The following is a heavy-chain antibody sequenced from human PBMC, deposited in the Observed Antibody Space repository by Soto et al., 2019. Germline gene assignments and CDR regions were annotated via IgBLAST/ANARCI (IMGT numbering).Heavy chain of an antibody. CDR2: IWYDGSNK. V-gene: IGHV3-33*01. CDR1: GFTFSSYG. Sequence: QVQLVESGGGVVQPGRSLRLSCAASGFTFSSYGMHWVRQAPGKGLEWVAVIWYDGSNKYYADSVKGRFTISRDNSKNTLYLQTNSLRAEDTAVYYCARSSVDTAMVTPVDYWGQGTLVTVSS. D-gene: IGHD5-18*01. CDR3: ARSSVDTAMVTPVDY. J-gene: IGHJ4*02.